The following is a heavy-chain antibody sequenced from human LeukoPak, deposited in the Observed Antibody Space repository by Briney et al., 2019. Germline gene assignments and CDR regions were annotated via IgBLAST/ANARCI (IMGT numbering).Heavy chain of an antibody. Sequence: GGSLRLSCAASGFTFSSYAMHWVRQAPGKGLEWVAVISYDGSNKHYADSVKGRFTISRDNSKNTLYLQMNSLRAEDTAVYYCATTALLDCTNGVCPFDYWGQGTLVTVSS. D-gene: IGHD2-8*01. J-gene: IGHJ4*02. CDR1: GFTFSSYA. V-gene: IGHV3-30-3*01. CDR3: ATTALLDCTNGVCPFDY. CDR2: ISYDGSNK.